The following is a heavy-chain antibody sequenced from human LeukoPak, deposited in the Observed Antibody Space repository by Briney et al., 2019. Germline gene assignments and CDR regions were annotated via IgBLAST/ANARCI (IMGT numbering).Heavy chain of an antibody. CDR1: GYTFTGYY. J-gene: IGHJ6*03. D-gene: IGHD3-9*01. V-gene: IGHV1-2*02. CDR2: FNPDSDST. CDR3: ARMREVRDWRYYYYYMDV. Sequence: ASVKVSCKASGYTFTGYYMHWVRQAPGQGLEWMGWFNPDSDSTRYAQNFQGRVTMTGDTSLTTVYMELSRLRSDDTAVYYCARMREVRDWRYYYYYMDVWGKGTTIIVSS.